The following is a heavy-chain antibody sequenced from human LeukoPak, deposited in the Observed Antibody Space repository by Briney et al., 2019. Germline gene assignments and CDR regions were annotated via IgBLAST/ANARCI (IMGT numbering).Heavy chain of an antibody. Sequence: ASVKVSCKASGYTFTSYGISWVRQAPGQGLEWMGWISAYNGNTNYAQKLQGRVTMTTDTSTSTAYMEPRSLRSDDTAVYYCARDSDSSGYYYEDYWGQGTLVTVSS. J-gene: IGHJ4*02. D-gene: IGHD3-22*01. CDR3: ARDSDSSGYYYEDY. V-gene: IGHV1-18*01. CDR1: GYTFTSYG. CDR2: ISAYNGNT.